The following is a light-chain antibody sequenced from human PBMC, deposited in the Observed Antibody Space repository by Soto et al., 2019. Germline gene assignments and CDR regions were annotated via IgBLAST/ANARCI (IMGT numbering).Light chain of an antibody. CDR2: AAS. J-gene: IGKJ1*01. Sequence: DIQMTQSASSLSASVGASVTITGRASQVISTYLPWYQQKAGKAPHLLIYAASNLQSGVPSRFGGSGSGTEFTLSITSLQPDDFATYYCQQCFWHWTFGQGTKVDIK. V-gene: IGKV1-9*01. CDR3: QQCFWHWT. CDR1: QVISTY.